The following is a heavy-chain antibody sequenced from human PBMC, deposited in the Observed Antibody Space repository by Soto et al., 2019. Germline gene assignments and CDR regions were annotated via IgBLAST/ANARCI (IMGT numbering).Heavy chain of an antibody. D-gene: IGHD6-19*01. CDR1: GYTFSSYG. CDR2: ISGYSGHT. J-gene: IGHJ4*02. V-gene: IGHV1-18*01. Sequence: QVQLVQSGAEVKKPGASVKVSCKASGYTFSSYGISWVRQAPGQGLEWMGWISGYSGHTYHAQKFQGRVTMTTDTSTNTVYMELRSQRSDDTAVYYCAREWDNKSEHSSGWYDDFWGQGTLVTVSS. CDR3: AREWDNKSEHSSGWYDDF.